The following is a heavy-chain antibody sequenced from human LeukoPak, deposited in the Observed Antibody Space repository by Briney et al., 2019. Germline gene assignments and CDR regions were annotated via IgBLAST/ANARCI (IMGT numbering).Heavy chain of an antibody. CDR2: INPNSGGT. J-gene: IGHJ4*02. D-gene: IGHD6-19*01. V-gene: IGHV1-2*02. CDR3: ARDLRSSGWAHPGI. Sequence: ASVKVSCKASGYTFTGSYMHWVRQAPGQGLEWMGWINPNSGGTNYAQKFQGRVTMTRDTSISTAYMELSRLRSDDTAVYYCARDLRSSGWAHPGIWGQGTLVTVSS. CDR1: GYTFTGSY.